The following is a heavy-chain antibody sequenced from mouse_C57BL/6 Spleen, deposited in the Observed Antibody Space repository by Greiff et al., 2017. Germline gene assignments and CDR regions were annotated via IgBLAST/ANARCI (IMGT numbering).Heavy chain of an antibody. CDR2: IYPGSGST. CDR3: ARRGNYGDYYAMDY. V-gene: IGHV1-55*01. J-gene: IGHJ4*01. D-gene: IGHD2-1*01. Sequence: QVQLQQPGAELVKPGASVKMSCKASGYTFTSYWITWVKQRPGQGLEWIGDIYPGSGSTNYNEKFKSKATLTVDTSSSTAYMQLSSLTSEYSAVYYCARRGNYGDYYAMDYWGQGTSVTVSS. CDR1: GYTFTSYW.